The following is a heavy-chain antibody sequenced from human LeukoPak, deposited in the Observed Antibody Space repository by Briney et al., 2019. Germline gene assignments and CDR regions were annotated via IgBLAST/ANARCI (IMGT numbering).Heavy chain of an antibody. CDR1: GGSFSGYY. CDR3: ARWEVVAATITGAFDI. CDR2: IYYSGST. D-gene: IGHD2-15*01. V-gene: IGHV4-59*01. Sequence: SETLSLTCAVYGGSFSGYYWSWIRQSPGKGLEWLGNIYYSGSTNYNPSLKSRVIISVDASKNQFSLKLRSVTAADTALYYCARWEVVAATITGAFDIWGQGTTVTVSS. J-gene: IGHJ3*02.